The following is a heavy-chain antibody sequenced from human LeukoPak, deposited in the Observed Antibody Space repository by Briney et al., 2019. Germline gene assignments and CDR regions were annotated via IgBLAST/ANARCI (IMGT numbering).Heavy chain of an antibody. J-gene: IGHJ4*02. D-gene: IGHD2-8*01. CDR2: ISAYNGNT. Sequence: ASVKVSCKASGYTFTGYYMHWVRQAPGQGLEWMGWISAYNGNTNYAQKLQGRVTMTTDTSTSTAYMELRSLRSDDTAVYYCSLGYCTNGVCYNFDYWGQGTLVTVSS. V-gene: IGHV1-18*04. CDR3: SLGYCTNGVCYNFDY. CDR1: GYTFTGYY.